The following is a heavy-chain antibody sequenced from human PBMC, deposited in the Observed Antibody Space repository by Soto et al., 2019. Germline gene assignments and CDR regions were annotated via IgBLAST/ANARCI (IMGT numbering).Heavy chain of an antibody. Sequence: PSETLSLTCTVSGGSVSSGSYYWSWIRQPPGKGLEWIGYIYYSGSTNYNPSLKSRVTISVDTSKNQFSLKLSSVTAADTAVYYCARVPAHGGNPPSRFDYWGQGTLVTVSS. J-gene: IGHJ4*02. CDR1: GGSVSSGSYY. D-gene: IGHD2-15*01. CDR2: IYYSGST. CDR3: ARVPAHGGNPPSRFDY. V-gene: IGHV4-61*01.